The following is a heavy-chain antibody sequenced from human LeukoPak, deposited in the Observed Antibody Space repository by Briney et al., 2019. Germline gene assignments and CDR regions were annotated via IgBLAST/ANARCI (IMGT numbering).Heavy chain of an antibody. Sequence: GASVKVSCKASGGTFSSYAISWVRQAPGQGLEWMGGSIPIFGTANYAQKFQGRVTITADKSTSTAYMELSSLRSEDTAVYYCASESSHSSSWHLPHHWFDPWGQGTLVTVSS. D-gene: IGHD6-13*01. CDR2: SIPIFGTA. CDR3: ASESSHSSSWHLPHHWFDP. CDR1: GGTFSSYA. J-gene: IGHJ5*02. V-gene: IGHV1-69*06.